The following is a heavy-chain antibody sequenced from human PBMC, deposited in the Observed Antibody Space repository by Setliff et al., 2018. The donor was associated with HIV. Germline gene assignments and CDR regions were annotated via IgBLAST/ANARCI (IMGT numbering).Heavy chain of an antibody. J-gene: IGHJ2*01. CDR1: GGSISSYS. Sequence: PSETLSLTCTVPGGSISSYSWSWIRQPPGKGLEWIGEINHSGSTNYNPSLKSRVTISVDTSKNQFSLKLSSVTAADTAVYYCARAAYSGTYVWEPATDLWGRGTLVTVSS. CDR3: ARAAYSGTYVWEPATDL. D-gene: IGHD1-26*01. CDR2: INHSGST. V-gene: IGHV4-59*08.